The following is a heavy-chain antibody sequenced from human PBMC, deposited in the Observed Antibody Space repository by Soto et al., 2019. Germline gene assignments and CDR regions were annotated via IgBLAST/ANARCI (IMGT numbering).Heavy chain of an antibody. CDR2: TYYKGNA. CDR3: ARHFVAVVIKGWGY. J-gene: IGHJ4*02. CDR1: GGSIDRSNYY. V-gene: IGHV4-39*01. Sequence: SETLSLTCTVSGGSIDRSNYYWDWIRQPPGKGLERIGTTYYKGNAYYNTSLKSQVTMSVDTSKKQISLKLISVTAADSAVYYCARHFVAVVIKGWGYWGQGTLVTVS. D-gene: IGHD3-22*01.